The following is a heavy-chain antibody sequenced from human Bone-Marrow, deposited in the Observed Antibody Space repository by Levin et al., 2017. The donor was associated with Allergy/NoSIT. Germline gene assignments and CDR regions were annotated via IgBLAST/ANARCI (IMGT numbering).Heavy chain of an antibody. CDR2: IYYSGNT. V-gene: IGHV4-59*01. J-gene: IGHJ4*02. Sequence: HSQTLSLTCTVSGVSISSFYWSWIRQPPGKGLEWIGYIYYSGNTNYNPSLKGRVTISVDTSKNQFSLRLSSVTAADTAVYYCAISDYDVLTGYYTFDSWGQGTLVTVSS. CDR1: GVSISSFY. D-gene: IGHD3-9*01. CDR3: AISDYDVLTGYYTFDS.